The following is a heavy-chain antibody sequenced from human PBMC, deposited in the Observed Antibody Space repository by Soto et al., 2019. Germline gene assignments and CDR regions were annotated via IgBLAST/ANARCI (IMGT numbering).Heavy chain of an antibody. V-gene: IGHV3-21*01. CDR3: ARDFYSSPSRWFDP. CDR1: GFTFSSYS. D-gene: IGHD6-6*01. Sequence: GGSLRLSCAASGFTFSSYSMNWVRQAPGKGLEWVSSISSSSSYIYYADSVKGRFTISRDNAKNSLYLQMNSLRAEDTAVYYCARDFYSSPSRWFDPWGQGTLVTVSS. J-gene: IGHJ5*02. CDR2: ISSSSSYI.